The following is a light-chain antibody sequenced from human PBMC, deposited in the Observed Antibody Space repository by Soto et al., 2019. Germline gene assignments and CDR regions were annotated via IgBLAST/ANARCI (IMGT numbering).Light chain of an antibody. CDR3: CSYGGSRPYV. CDR2: NVS. Sequence: QSALTQPASVSGSPGHSITISCTGTDNDIGTYNLVSWYQQCPGTAPKVIIFNVSSRPSGMSSRFSGSKSGNTASLTISALQAEDEADYYCCSYGGSRPYVFGTGTKLTVL. V-gene: IGLV2-23*02. CDR1: DNDIGTYNL. J-gene: IGLJ1*01.